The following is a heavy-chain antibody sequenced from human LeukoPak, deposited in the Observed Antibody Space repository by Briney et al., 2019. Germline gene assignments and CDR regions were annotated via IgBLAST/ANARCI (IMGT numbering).Heavy chain of an antibody. CDR2: IYHSGST. V-gene: IGHV4-30-2*01. D-gene: IGHD5-18*01. CDR3: ARDDVDTPPFDY. J-gene: IGHJ4*02. Sequence: TLSLTCAVSGGSISSGGYSWSWIRQPPGKGLEWIGYIYHSGSTYYNPSLKSRVTISVDRSKNQFSLKLSSVTAADTAVYYCARDDVDTPPFDYLGQGTLVTVSS. CDR1: GGSISSGGYS.